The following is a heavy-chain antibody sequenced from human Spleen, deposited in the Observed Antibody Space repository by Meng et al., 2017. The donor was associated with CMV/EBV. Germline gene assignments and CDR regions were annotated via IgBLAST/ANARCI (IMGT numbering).Heavy chain of an antibody. J-gene: IGHJ2*01. CDR2: INSGSTYK. D-gene: IGHD2-21*02. CDR1: FTFSSYR. V-gene: IGHV3-21*01. CDR3: ARDPRDLGDRNWYFDL. Sequence: FTFSSYRRKWVRQAPGKGLEWVSSINSGSTYKYDADSVRGRFTVSRDNAKGSLYLEMNNLRVDDTAVYFCARDPRDLGDRNWYFDLWGRGTLVTVSS.